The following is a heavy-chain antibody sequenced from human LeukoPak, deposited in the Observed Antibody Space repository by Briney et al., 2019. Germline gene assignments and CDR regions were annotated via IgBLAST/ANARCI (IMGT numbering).Heavy chain of an antibody. CDR2: IIPILGIA. J-gene: IGHJ4*02. CDR3: ARGGTTYGSGSYWYYFDY. D-gene: IGHD3-10*01. Sequence: GASVKVSCKASGGTFSSYAISWVRQAPGQGLEWMGRIIPILGIANYAQKFQGRVTITADKSTSTAYMELSSLRSEDTAVYYCARGGTTYGSGSYWYYFDYWGQGTLVTVSS. CDR1: GGTFSSYA. V-gene: IGHV1-69*04.